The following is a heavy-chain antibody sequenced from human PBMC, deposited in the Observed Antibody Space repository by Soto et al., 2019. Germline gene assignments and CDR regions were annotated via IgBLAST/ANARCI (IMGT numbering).Heavy chain of an antibody. Sequence: GGSLRLSCAAPGFTFSSYSMSWVRQAPGKGLEWVSGFRTGADDGTTYYADSVKGRFTISRDISKNTLYLQMNSLRAEDTAVYYCARGAYCTNGVCYGNWFDPWGQGTLVTVSS. D-gene: IGHD2-8*01. V-gene: IGHV3-23*01. CDR2: FRTGADDGTT. J-gene: IGHJ5*02. CDR1: GFTFSSYS. CDR3: ARGAYCTNGVCYGNWFDP.